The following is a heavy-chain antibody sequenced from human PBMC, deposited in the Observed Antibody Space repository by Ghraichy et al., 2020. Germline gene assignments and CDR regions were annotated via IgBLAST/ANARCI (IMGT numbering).Heavy chain of an antibody. J-gene: IGHJ4*02. CDR1: GGSISSSGYY. Sequence: ESLNISCTVSGGSISSSGYYWDWIRQPPGKGLEWIGSIYYSGTTYYNPSLKSRVTISVDTSKNQFSLKLSSVTAADTAVYFCARRPRSYFDNWGQGTLVTVSS. V-gene: IGHV4-39*01. CDR3: ARRPRSYFDN. D-gene: IGHD6-6*01. CDR2: IYYSGTT.